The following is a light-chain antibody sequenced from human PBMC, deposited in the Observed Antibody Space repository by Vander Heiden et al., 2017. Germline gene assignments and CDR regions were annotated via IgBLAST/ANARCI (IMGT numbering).Light chain of an antibody. J-gene: IGKJ2*02. CDR3: QQHENFPRT. Sequence: DLQMTQSPSSLSASVGDRVTITCQASHDINNYLNWYQQRPGKAPTLLIYDVSILETGVPSRFSGAGSGTDFTLTITSLQPEDVATYFCQQHENFPRTFGQGTKLEI. CDR1: HDINNY. CDR2: DVS. V-gene: IGKV1-33*01.